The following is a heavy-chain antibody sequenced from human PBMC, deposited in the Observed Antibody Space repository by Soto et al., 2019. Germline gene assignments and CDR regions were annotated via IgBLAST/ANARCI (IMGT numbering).Heavy chain of an antibody. V-gene: IGHV1-46*01. CDR1: GYTFTSYY. J-gene: IGHJ6*02. CDR3: ARGDYLDPLVEAYYYYGMDV. Sequence: ASVKVSCKASGYTFTSYYMHWVRQAPGQGLEWMGIINPSGGSTNYPQKFQGRVTMTRDTSTSIVYMELSSLRSEDTALYYCARGDYLDPLVEAYYYYGMDVWGQGTTVTVSS. CDR2: INPSGGST. D-gene: IGHD3-9*01.